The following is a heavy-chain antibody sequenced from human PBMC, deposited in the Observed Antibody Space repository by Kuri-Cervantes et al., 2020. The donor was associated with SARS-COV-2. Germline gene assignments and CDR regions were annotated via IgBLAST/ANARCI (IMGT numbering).Heavy chain of an antibody. Sequence: SETLSLTCAAYGGSFSGYYWSWIRQPQGKGLEWTGEINHSGSTNYNPSLKSRFTISVDTSKNLYSLKLSSVTTADTAVYFCARQGGYYDFWSGCGSDYGGQGTLVTVSS. CDR2: INHSGST. CDR1: GGSFSGYY. V-gene: IGHV4-34*01. J-gene: IGHJ4*02. D-gene: IGHD3-3*01. CDR3: ARQGGYYDFWSGCGSDY.